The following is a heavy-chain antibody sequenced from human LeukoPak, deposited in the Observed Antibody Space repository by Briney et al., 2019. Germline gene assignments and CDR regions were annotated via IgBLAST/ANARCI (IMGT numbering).Heavy chain of an antibody. CDR3: ARHLGVFRWLQPHFDY. CDR2: IYYSGST. J-gene: IGHJ4*02. V-gene: IGHV4-39*01. Sequence: SETLSLTCTVSGGSISSSSYYWGWIRQPPGKGLEWIGSIYYSGSTYYNPSLKSRVTISVDTSKNQFSLKLSSVTAADTAVYYCARHLGVFRWLQPHFDYWGQGTLVTFSS. CDR1: GGSISSSSYY. D-gene: IGHD5-24*01.